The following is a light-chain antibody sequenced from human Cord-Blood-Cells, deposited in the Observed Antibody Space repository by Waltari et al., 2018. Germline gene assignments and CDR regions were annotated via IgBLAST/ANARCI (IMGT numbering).Light chain of an antibody. CDR3: QQYYSTPT. CDR1: QSVLYSSNNKNY. Sequence: DIVMTQSPDSLAVSLGERANINCNSRQSVLYSSNNKNYLAWYQQKPGQPPKLLIYWASTRESGVPDRFSGSGSGTDFTLTISSLQAEDVAVYYCQQYYSTPTFGQGTKVEIK. J-gene: IGKJ1*01. CDR2: WAS. V-gene: IGKV4-1*01.